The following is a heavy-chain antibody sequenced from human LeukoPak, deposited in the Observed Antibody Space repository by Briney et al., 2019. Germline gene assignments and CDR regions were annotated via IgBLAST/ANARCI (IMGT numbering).Heavy chain of an antibody. V-gene: IGHV3-23*01. D-gene: IGHD2-15*01. CDR2: ISGSGGST. Sequence: GGSLRLSCAASGFTFSSYAMSWVRQAPGKGLEWVSAISGSGGSTYYADSVKGRFTISRDNSKNTLYLQMNSLRAEDTAVYYCAKDLPDIVVVVAACFDYWGQGTLVTVSS. CDR1: GFTFSSYA. CDR3: AKDLPDIVVVVAACFDY. J-gene: IGHJ4*02.